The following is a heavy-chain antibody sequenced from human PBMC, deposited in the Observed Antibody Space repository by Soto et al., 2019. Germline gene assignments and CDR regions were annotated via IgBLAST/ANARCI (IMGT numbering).Heavy chain of an antibody. V-gene: IGHV1-18*04. Sequence: QVQLVQSGAEVKKPGASVKVSCKASGYTFTSYGISWVRQAPGQGLEWMGWISAYNGNTNYAQKLQGRVTMTTDTATSTAYMELRSLRFGDTAVYYCARAGVLRYFDWFQFDYWGQGTLVTVSS. CDR3: ARAGVLRYFDWFQFDY. CDR2: ISAYNGNT. J-gene: IGHJ4*02. D-gene: IGHD3-9*01. CDR1: GYTFTSYG.